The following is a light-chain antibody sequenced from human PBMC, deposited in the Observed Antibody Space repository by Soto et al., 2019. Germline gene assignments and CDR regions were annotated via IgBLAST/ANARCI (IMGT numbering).Light chain of an antibody. CDR3: QQYSDSPPT. J-gene: IGKJ1*01. CDR1: QSISSH. CDR2: AAS. Sequence: DIQMTQSPSSLSASVGDRVTITCRASQSISSHLNWYQQKPGKAPKLLIYAASSLQSGVPSRFSGSGSGTDFTLTIDRLEPEDFAMYYCQQYSDSPPTFGQGTKVDI. V-gene: IGKV1-39*01.